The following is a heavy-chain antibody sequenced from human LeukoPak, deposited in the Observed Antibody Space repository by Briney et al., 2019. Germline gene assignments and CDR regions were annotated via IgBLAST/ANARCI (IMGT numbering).Heavy chain of an antibody. CDR2: IYTSGST. Sequence: SETLSLTCTVSGGSISSYYWSWIRQPAGKGLEWIGRIYTSGSTNYNPSLKSRVTMSVDTSKNQFSLKLSSVTAADTAVYYCARFGAAPRARAFDIWGQGTMVTVSS. V-gene: IGHV4-4*07. CDR1: GGSISSYY. CDR3: ARFGAAPRARAFDI. D-gene: IGHD3-16*01. J-gene: IGHJ3*02.